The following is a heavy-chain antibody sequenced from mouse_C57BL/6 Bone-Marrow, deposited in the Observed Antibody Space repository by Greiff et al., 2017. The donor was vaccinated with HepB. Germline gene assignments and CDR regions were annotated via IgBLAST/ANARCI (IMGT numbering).Heavy chain of an antibody. D-gene: IGHD1-1*01. CDR3: ARDGGYYYGSNRYYFDY. J-gene: IGHJ2*01. V-gene: IGHV5-4*01. CDR1: GFTFSSYA. CDR2: ISDGGSYT. Sequence: EVQLVESGGGLVKPGGSLKLSCAASGFTFSSYAMSWVRQTPEKRLEWVATISDGGSYTYYPDNVKGRFTFSRDNAKNNLYLQMSHLKSEDTAMYYCARDGGYYYGSNRYYFDYWGKGTTLTVSS.